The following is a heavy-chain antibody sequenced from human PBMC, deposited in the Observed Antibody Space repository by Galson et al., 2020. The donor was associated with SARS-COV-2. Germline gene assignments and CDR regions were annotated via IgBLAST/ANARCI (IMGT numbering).Heavy chain of an antibody. Sequence: SQTLSLTCAVYGGSFNNYYWNWIRQPPGKGLEWIGEISHLGITNDNPSLKSRVTMSVDIFKNQVSLRLSSVTAADTAVYYCARDAGGYTYGFDYWGQGTLVTVSS. CDR3: ARDAGGYTYGFDY. D-gene: IGHD5-18*01. J-gene: IGHJ4*02. CDR2: ISHLGIT. CDR1: GGSFNNYY. V-gene: IGHV4-34*01.